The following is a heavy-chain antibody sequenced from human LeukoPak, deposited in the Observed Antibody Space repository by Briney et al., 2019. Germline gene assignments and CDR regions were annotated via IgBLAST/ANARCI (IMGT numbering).Heavy chain of an antibody. Sequence: SETLSLTCTVSGGSISSYYWSWIRQPPGKGLEWIGYIYYSGSTNYNPSLKSRVTISVDTSKNQFSLKLSSVTAADTAVYYCARERYYYDSSGYYRAFDIWGQGTMVTVSS. J-gene: IGHJ3*02. V-gene: IGHV4-59*12. D-gene: IGHD3-22*01. CDR2: IYYSGST. CDR3: ARERYYYDSSGYYRAFDI. CDR1: GGSISSYY.